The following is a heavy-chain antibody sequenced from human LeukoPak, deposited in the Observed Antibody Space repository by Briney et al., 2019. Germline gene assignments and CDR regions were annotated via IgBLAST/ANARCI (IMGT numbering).Heavy chain of an antibody. CDR1: GYTFTDCY. V-gene: IGHV1-2*02. CDR2: INPNSGVT. Sequence: GTVRVSCKPSGYTFTDCYIHGVGQAPGQGVECMGCINPNSGVTNYAHNFQSSVTMTTDTSISTAYMDLSTLRSDDTAVYYCARDLELWGQGTLVAVSS. CDR3: ARDLEL. J-gene: IGHJ5*02.